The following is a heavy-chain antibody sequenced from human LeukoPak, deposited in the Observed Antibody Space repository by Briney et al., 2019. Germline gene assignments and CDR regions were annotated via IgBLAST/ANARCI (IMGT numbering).Heavy chain of an antibody. J-gene: IGHJ5*02. V-gene: IGHV4-30-4*01. D-gene: IGHD6-13*01. CDR1: GGSISSGDYY. CDR3: ARHSSSSWPNWFDP. Sequence: PSETLSLTCTVSGGSISSGDYYWSWIRQPPGKGLEWIGYIYYSGSTYYNPSLKSRVTISVDTSKNQFSLKLSSVTAADTAVYYCARHSSSSWPNWFDPWGQGTLVTVSS. CDR2: IYYSGST.